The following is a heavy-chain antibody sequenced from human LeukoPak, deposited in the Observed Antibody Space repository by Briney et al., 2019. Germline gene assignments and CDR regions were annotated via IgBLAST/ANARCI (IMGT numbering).Heavy chain of an antibody. CDR2: INHSGST. Sequence: PSGTLSLTCAGYGGSFSGYYWSWIRQPPGKGLEWIGEINHSGSTNYNPSLKSRVTISVDTSKNQFSLKLSSVTAADTAVYYCARLSSYCSSTSCRSDDYWGQGTLVTVSS. D-gene: IGHD2-2*01. CDR3: ARLSSYCSSTSCRSDDY. J-gene: IGHJ4*02. V-gene: IGHV4-34*01. CDR1: GGSFSGYY.